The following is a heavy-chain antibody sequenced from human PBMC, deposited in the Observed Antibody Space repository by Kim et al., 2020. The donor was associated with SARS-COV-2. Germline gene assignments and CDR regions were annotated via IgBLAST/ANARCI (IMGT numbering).Heavy chain of an antibody. J-gene: IGHJ4*02. CDR3: ARGSHRAAPDHLGY. V-gene: IGHV3-33*01. Sequence: GGSLRLSCVASGFTFSSYGMHWVRQAPGKGLEWVAVIWYDGSNTYYADSVKGRFTISRDNSKNTLYLQMNSLRAEDTAVYYCARGSHRAAPDHLGYWGQGTLVTVSS. CDR1: GFTFSSYG. CDR2: IWYDGSNT. D-gene: IGHD6-6*01.